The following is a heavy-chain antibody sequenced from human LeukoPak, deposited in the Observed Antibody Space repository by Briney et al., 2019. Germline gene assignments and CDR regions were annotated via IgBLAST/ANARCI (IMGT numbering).Heavy chain of an antibody. CDR1: GGSFSGYY. CDR2: INHSGST. V-gene: IGHV4-34*01. D-gene: IGHD3-10*01. Sequence: PSETLSLTCAVYGGSFSGYYWSWIRQPPGKGLEWIGEINHSGSTNYHPSLKSRVTISVDTSKNQSSLKLSSVTAADTAVYYCAREGRITMVRGVIIHWGQGTLVTVSS. J-gene: IGHJ4*02. CDR3: AREGRITMVRGVIIH.